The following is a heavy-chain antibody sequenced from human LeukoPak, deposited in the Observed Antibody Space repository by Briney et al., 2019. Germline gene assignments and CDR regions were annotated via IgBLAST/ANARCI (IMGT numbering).Heavy chain of an antibody. CDR2: IRSNSYGGTT. J-gene: IGHJ4*02. CDR3: TRYRGYFDY. D-gene: IGHD3-10*01. CDR1: GFTFSSYA. V-gene: IGHV3-49*04. Sequence: PGRSLRLSCAASGFTFSSYAMNWVRQAPGKGLEWVGFIRSNSYGGTTEYAASVKGRFTISRDDSKSIAYLQMNSLKTEDTAVYYCTRYRGYFDYWGPGTLVTVSS.